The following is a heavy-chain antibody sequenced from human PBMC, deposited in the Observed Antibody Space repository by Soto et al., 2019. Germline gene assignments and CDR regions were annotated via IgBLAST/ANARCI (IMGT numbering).Heavy chain of an antibody. CDR3: ARGRVPAARYSDY. CDR1: GGSFSGYY. D-gene: IGHD2-2*01. V-gene: IGHV4-34*01. CDR2: INHSGST. J-gene: IGHJ4*02. Sequence: ASETLSLTCAVYGGSFSGYYWSWIRQPPGKGLEWIGEINHSGSTNYNPSLKSRVTISVDTSKNQFSLKLSSVTAADTAVYYCARGRVPAARYSDYWGQGTLVTVSS.